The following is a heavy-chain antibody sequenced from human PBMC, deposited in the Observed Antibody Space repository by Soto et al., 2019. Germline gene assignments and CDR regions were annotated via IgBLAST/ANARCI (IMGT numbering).Heavy chain of an antibody. CDR1: GGSFSRGYW. J-gene: IGHJ4*02. CDR3: ARGGGLNTRWYEGGFDS. D-gene: IGHD6-13*01. CDR2: IYDSGTT. Sequence: QVQLQESGPGLVKPSGTLSLTCAVSGGSFSRGYWWSWVRQPQGKGLEWIGEIYDSGTTNYSPFLKSRVTILVDKSKNQFSLRLRSVSAADTALYYCARGGGLNTRWYEGGFDSWGQGTLFTVSS. V-gene: IGHV4-4*02.